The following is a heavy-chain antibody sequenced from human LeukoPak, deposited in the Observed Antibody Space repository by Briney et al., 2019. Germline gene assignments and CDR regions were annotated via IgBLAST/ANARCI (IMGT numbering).Heavy chain of an antibody. Sequence: SETLSLTCTVSGDSISDYYWSWIRQPPGKGLEWIGYIYYSGSTNCNPSLKSRVTISVDTSKNQFSLKLNSVTAADTAVYYCARELKVGNTGYYFDYWGQGTLVTVSS. CDR3: ARELKVGNTGYYFDY. CDR2: IYYSGST. J-gene: IGHJ4*02. CDR1: GDSISDYY. D-gene: IGHD2/OR15-2a*01. V-gene: IGHV4-59*01.